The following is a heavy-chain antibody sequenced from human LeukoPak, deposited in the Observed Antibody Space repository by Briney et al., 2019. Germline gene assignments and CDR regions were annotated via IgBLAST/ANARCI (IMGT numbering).Heavy chain of an antibody. CDR3: ARDRGQQLVRGYYYYGMDV. J-gene: IGHJ6*02. D-gene: IGHD6-13*01. CDR1: GFTFSSYS. CDR2: ISSSSSYI. V-gene: IGHV3-21*01. Sequence: AGGSVRLSCAASGFTFSSYSMNWVRQAPGKGLEWVSSISSSSSYIYYADSVKGRFTISRDNAKNSLYLQMNSLRAEDTAVYYCARDRGQQLVRGYYYYGMDVWGQGTTVTVSS.